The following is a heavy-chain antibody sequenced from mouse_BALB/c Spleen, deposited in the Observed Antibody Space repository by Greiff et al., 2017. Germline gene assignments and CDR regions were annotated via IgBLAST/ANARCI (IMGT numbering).Heavy chain of an antibody. D-gene: IGHD2-4*01. J-gene: IGHJ3*01. CDR3: ARGGDYGGRFAY. CDR2: INPGSGGT. Sequence: QVQLKESGAELVRPGTSVKVSCKASGYAFTNYLIEWVKQRPGQGLEWIGVINPGSGGTNYNEKFKGKATLTADKSSSTAYMQLSSLTSDDSAVYFCARGGDYGGRFAYWGQGTLVTVSA. CDR1: GYAFTNYL. V-gene: IGHV1-54*01.